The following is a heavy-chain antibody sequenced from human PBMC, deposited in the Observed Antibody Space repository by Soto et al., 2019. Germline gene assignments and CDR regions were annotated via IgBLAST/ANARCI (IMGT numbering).Heavy chain of an antibody. J-gene: IGHJ4*02. D-gene: IGHD5-18*01. CDR3: AVESNWIQLWSQVFDY. CDR1: GGSFSGYY. Sequence: PSETLSLTCAVYGGSFSGYYWSWIRQPPGKGLEWIGEINHSGSTNYNPSLKSRVTISVDTSKNQFSLKLSSVTAADTAVYYCAVESNWIQLWSQVFDYWGQGTLVTVSS. V-gene: IGHV4-34*01. CDR2: INHSGST.